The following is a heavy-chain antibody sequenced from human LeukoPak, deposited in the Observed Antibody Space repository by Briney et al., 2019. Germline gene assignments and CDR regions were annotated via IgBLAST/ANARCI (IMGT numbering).Heavy chain of an antibody. Sequence: GGSLRLSCAASGFTVSSNYMSWVRQAPGKGLEWVSVIYSGGSTYYADSVKGRFTISRDNSKNTLYLQMNSLRAEDTAVYYCAREGDTAMGPYGMDVWGQGTTVTVSS. D-gene: IGHD5-18*01. CDR3: AREGDTAMGPYGMDV. CDR1: GFTVSSNY. V-gene: IGHV3-66*01. CDR2: IYSGGST. J-gene: IGHJ6*02.